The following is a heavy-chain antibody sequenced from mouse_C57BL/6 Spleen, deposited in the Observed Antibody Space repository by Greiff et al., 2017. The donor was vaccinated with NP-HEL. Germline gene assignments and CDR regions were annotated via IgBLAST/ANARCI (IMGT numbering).Heavy chain of an antibody. V-gene: IGHV1-82*01. CDR2: IYPGDGDT. CDR3: ARSGYGNPYYFDY. CDR1: GYAFSSSW. Sequence: VQLQQSGPELVKPGASVKIPCKASGYAFSSSWMNWVKQRPGKGLEWIGRIYPGDGDTNYNGKFKGKATLTADKSSSTAYMQLSSLTSEDSAVYFCARSGYGNPYYFDYWGQGTTLTVSS. D-gene: IGHD2-1*01. J-gene: IGHJ2*01.